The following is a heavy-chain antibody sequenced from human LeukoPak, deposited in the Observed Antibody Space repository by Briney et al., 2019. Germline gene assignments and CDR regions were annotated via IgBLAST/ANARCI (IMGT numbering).Heavy chain of an antibody. CDR2: INSGSSNT. CDR1: GFIFSSYV. CDR3: AKDKRGYYDSSGYCFDY. V-gene: IGHV3-21*01. D-gene: IGHD3-22*01. J-gene: IGHJ4*02. Sequence: GGSLRLSCEASGFIFSSYVMNWVRQAPGKGLEWVASINSGSSNTYYTESVKGRFTISRDDAKNSLYLQMNSLRAEDTAVYYCAKDKRGYYDSSGYCFDYWGQGTLVTVSS.